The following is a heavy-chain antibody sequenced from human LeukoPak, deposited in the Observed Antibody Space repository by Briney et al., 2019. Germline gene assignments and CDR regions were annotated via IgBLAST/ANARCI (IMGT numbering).Heavy chain of an antibody. Sequence: ASVKVSCKASGYTFTGYYMHWVRQAPGQGLEWMGWINPNSGGTNYAQKFQGRVTMTRDTSISTAYMELSSLRSDDTAVYYCARDGEWELLGYYFDYWGQGTLVTVSS. CDR1: GYTFTGYY. CDR3: ARDGEWELLGYYFDY. J-gene: IGHJ4*02. CDR2: INPNSGGT. D-gene: IGHD1-26*01. V-gene: IGHV1-2*02.